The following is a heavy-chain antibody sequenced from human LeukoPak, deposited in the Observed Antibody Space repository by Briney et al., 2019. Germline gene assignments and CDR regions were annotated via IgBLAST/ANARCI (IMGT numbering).Heavy chain of an antibody. V-gene: IGHV4-31*11. J-gene: IGHJ6*02. CDR1: GGSINSETYY. Sequence: PSETLSLTCAVSGGSINSETYYWAWIRQNPGKDLEWIGYIYRTGITYPNPSLKSRVSMSIDTSKNQFSLKLTSVTAADTAVYYCARLLSPYYGMDVWGQGTTVTVSS. CDR3: ARLLSPYYGMDV. CDR2: IYRTGIT. D-gene: IGHD3-10*01.